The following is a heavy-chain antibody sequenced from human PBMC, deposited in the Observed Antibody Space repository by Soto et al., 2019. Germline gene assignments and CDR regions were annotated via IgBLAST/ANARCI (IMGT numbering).Heavy chain of an antibody. CDR1: GFTFDQYT. V-gene: IGHV3-9*01. J-gene: IGHJ6*03. Sequence: EVQLVESGGGLVQPGRSLRLACAASGFTFDQYTMHWVRQAPGKGLEWVSSITWHSGTIGYADSVKGRFTISRDNAKNSLYLQMTSLRGEDTAFYYCAKEMITFGDVTYYYMDVWGNGTTVTVSS. D-gene: IGHD3-16*01. CDR3: AKEMITFGDVTYYYMDV. CDR2: ITWHSGTI.